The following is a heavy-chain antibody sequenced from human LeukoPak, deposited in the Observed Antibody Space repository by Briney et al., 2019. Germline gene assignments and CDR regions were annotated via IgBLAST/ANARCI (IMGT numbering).Heavy chain of an antibody. CDR2: IYATGST. V-gene: IGHV4-59*12. CDR1: GGSISSYY. J-gene: IGHJ6*03. D-gene: IGHD3-3*01. Sequence: SETLSLTCTVSGGSISSYYWSWIRQPPGKGLEWIGYIYATGSTNYNPSLKSRVTISVDTSKNQFSLKLSSVTAADTAVYYCARELRFLDYYYYYYMDVWGKGTTVTVSS. CDR3: ARELRFLDYYYYYYMDV.